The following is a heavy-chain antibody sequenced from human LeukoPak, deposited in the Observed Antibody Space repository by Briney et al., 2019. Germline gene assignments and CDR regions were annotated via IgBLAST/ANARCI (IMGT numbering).Heavy chain of an antibody. CDR3: ARLPNLDF. CDR1: GYTFSDYY. J-gene: IGHJ4*02. Sequence: GASVKVSCKASGYTFSDYYIHWVRQAPGQGLEWMGWINPNSGSTSYAQKFQDRVTLTRDTSISTVYMELSRLRSDDTAVYYCARLPNLDFWGQGTLVIVSS. CDR2: INPNSGST. V-gene: IGHV1-2*02.